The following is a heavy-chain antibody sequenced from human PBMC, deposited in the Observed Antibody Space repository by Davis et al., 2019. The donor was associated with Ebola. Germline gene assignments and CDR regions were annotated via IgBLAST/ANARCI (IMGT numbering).Heavy chain of an antibody. Sequence: ASVKVSCKASGYTFTSYTMHWVRQAPGQRLEWMGWINAGNGNTKYSQKFQGRVTITRDTSASTAYMELSSLRSEDTAVYYCAVEGYCTNGVCLRGGAFDYWGQGTLVTVSS. CDR2: INAGNGNT. CDR3: AVEGYCTNGVCLRGGAFDY. D-gene: IGHD2-8*01. CDR1: GYTFTSYT. J-gene: IGHJ4*02. V-gene: IGHV1-3*01.